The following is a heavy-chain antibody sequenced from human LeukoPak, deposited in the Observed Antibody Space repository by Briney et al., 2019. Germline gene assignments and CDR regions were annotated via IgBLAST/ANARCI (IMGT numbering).Heavy chain of an antibody. V-gene: IGHV3-21*01. CDR1: EFSVGSNY. Sequence: PGGSLRLSCAASEFSVGSNYMTWVRQAPGKGLEWVSFISSSSSYIYYADSVKGRFTISRDNAKNSLYLQMNSLRAEETAVYYCARCVMGDSGYDLDYWGQGTLVTVSS. D-gene: IGHD5-12*01. CDR3: ARCVMGDSGYDLDY. J-gene: IGHJ4*02. CDR2: ISSSSSYI.